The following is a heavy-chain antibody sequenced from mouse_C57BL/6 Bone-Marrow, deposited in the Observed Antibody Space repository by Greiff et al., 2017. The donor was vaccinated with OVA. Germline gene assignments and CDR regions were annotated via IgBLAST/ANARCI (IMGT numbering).Heavy chain of an antibody. Sequence: VQLQQSGPELVKPGASVKISCKASGYAFSSSWMNWVKQRPGKGLEWIGRIYPGDGDTNYNGKFKGKATLTADKSSSTAYMQLSSLTSEDSAVYFCARCDGDPYYCDYWGQGTTLTVSS. CDR2: IYPGDGDT. D-gene: IGHD2-13*01. J-gene: IGHJ2*01. V-gene: IGHV1-82*01. CDR1: GYAFSSSW. CDR3: ARCDGDPYYCDY.